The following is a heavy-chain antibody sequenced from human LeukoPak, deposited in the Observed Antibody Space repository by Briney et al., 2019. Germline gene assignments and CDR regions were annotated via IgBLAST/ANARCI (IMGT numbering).Heavy chain of an antibody. CDR3: ARGLRFATNWFDP. CDR2: IYYSGST. J-gene: IGHJ5*02. Sequence: PSETLSLTCTVSGGSISSYYWSWIRQPPGKGLEWIGYIYYSGSTNYNPSLKSRVTISVDTSKNQFSLKLSSVTAADTAVYYCARGLRFATNWFDPWGQGTLVTVSS. D-gene: IGHD3-3*01. CDR1: GGSISSYY. V-gene: IGHV4-59*01.